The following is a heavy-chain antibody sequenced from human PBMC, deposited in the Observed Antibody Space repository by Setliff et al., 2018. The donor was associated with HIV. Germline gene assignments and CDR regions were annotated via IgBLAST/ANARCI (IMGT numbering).Heavy chain of an antibody. J-gene: IGHJ2*01. CDR2: IYYSGTT. V-gene: IGHV4-59*08. CDR3: AKTVGLPDWYFDL. Sequence: SETLSLTCTVSGGSISSYYWSWIRQPPGKGLEWIGYIYYSGTTNYNPSLKSRVTISIATSKNQFSLKLSSVTAADTAVYYCAKTVGLPDWYFDLWGRGTLVTVSS. D-gene: IGHD1-26*01. CDR1: GGSISSYY.